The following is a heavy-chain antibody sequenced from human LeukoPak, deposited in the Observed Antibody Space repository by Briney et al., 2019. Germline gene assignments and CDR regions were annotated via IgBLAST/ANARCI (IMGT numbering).Heavy chain of an antibody. V-gene: IGHV4-30-4*07. CDR3: AREKVVTATFDY. CDR2: IYYSGNT. Sequence: SETLSLTCAVSGDSIISGVYSWSWIRQPPGKGLEWIGYIYYSGNTYYSPPLKSRLTMSVDTSKNQFSLKLNSVTAADTAMYFCAREKVVTATFDYWGQGILVTVSS. J-gene: IGHJ4*02. CDR1: GDSIISGVYS. D-gene: IGHD2-21*02.